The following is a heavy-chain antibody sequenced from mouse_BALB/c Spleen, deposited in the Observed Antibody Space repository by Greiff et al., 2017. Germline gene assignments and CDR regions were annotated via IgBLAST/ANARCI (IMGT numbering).Heavy chain of an antibody. V-gene: IGHV2-9*02. CDR1: GFSLTSYG. D-gene: IGHD2-1*01. Sequence: VHLVESGPGLVAPSQSLSITCTVSGFSLTSYGVHWVRQPPGKGLEWLGVIWAGGSTNYNSALMSRLSISKDNSKSQVFLKMNSLQTDDTAMYYCARDRPYGTGDAMDYWGQGTSVTVSS. CDR2: IWAGGST. CDR3: ARDRPYGTGDAMDY. J-gene: IGHJ4*01.